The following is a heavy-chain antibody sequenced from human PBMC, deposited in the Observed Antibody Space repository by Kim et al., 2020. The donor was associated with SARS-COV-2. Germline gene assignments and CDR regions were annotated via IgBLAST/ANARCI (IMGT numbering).Heavy chain of an antibody. V-gene: IGHV4-59*08. J-gene: IGHJ3*01. D-gene: IGHD6-25*01. CDR3: ARHRGQRLDGFDH. Sequence: PSLKSRVTRSQATSKNQFSLQLRSVTAADTAVYYCARHRGQRLDGFDHWGQGTMVPVSS.